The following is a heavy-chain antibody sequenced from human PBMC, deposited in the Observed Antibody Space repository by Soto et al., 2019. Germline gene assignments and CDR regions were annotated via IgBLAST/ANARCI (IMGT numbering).Heavy chain of an antibody. CDR2: ISSSSSYI. D-gene: IGHD3-16*01. V-gene: IGHV3-21*01. CDR1: GFTFSSYS. CDR3: AREGGDYYYYYMDV. Sequence: VQLVESGGGLVKPGGSLRLSCAASGFTFSSYSMNWVRQAPGKGLEWVSSISSSSSYIYYADSVKGRFTISRDNAKNSLYLQMNSLRAEDTAVYYCAREGGDYYYYYMDVWGKGTTVTVSS. J-gene: IGHJ6*03.